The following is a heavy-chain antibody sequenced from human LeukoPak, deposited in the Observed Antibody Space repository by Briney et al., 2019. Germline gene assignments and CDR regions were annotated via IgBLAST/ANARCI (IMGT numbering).Heavy chain of an antibody. Sequence: ASVKVSCKASGYTFTGYYMHWLRQAPGQGLEWMGGINPNSGGTNYAQKFQGRVAMTRDTSISSAYMELSRLRSDDTAVYYCARGAALYSSSWYLTTEGFDPWGQGTLVSVSS. J-gene: IGHJ5*02. D-gene: IGHD6-13*01. CDR3: ARGAALYSSSWYLTTEGFDP. CDR1: GYTFTGYY. CDR2: INPNSGGT. V-gene: IGHV1-2*02.